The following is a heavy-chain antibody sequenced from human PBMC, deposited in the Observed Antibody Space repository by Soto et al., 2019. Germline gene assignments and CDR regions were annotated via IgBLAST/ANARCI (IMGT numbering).Heavy chain of an antibody. CDR1: GDSISSDKW. D-gene: IGHD1-1*01. J-gene: IGHJ4*02. V-gene: IGHV4-4*02. CDR3: ARHDNMTLGLTYFDF. CDR2: MHHSGSR. Sequence: QVQLQESGPGLVKPSGTLSLTCSVSGDSISSDKWWSWVRQPPGKGLEWIGEMHHSGSRHYKPSLRGRPTISVDKSRNQVSLQLTSVTAADTALYFCARHDNMTLGLTYFDFWGQGTLVTVSS.